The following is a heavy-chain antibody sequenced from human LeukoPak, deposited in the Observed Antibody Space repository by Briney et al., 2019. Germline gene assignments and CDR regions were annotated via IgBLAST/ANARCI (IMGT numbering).Heavy chain of an antibody. CDR3: ARGGYCSGGSCYSDAFDI. D-gene: IGHD2-15*01. Sequence: GASVKVSCKASGYTFTSYGMSWVRQAPGQGLEWMGWVSAYNGNTNYAQKLQGRVTMTTDTSTSTAYMELRSLRSDDTAVYYCARGGYCSGGSCYSDAFDIWGQGTMVTVSS. V-gene: IGHV1-18*01. CDR1: GYTFTSYG. J-gene: IGHJ3*02. CDR2: VSAYNGNT.